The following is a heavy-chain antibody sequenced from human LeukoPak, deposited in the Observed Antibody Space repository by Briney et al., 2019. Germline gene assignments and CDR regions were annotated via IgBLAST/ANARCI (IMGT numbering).Heavy chain of an antibody. Sequence: SGTLSLTCTVSGDSISSDYWSWIRQPPGKGLEWIGYIYRFGNTDYNPSLMRRVTISLDTSKKQLSLNLTSVTAADTAVYYCAGRGQRYFRDWGQGTLVTVSS. CDR3: AGRGQRYFRD. CDR2: IYRFGNT. V-gene: IGHV4-4*08. J-gene: IGHJ1*01. CDR1: GDSISSDY.